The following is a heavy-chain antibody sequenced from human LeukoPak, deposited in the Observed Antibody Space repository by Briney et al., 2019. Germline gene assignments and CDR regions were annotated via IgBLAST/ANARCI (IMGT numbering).Heavy chain of an antibody. Sequence: PGGSLRLSCAASGFTFSSYWMSWVRQAPGKGLEWVSSISSSSSYIYYADSVKGRFTISRDNAKNSLYLQMNSLRAEDTAVYYCARVLIPPFGELLYYYYYGMDVWGQGTTVTVSS. CDR3: ARVLIPPFGELLYYYYYGMDV. J-gene: IGHJ6*02. CDR1: GFTFSSYW. V-gene: IGHV3-21*01. D-gene: IGHD3-10*01. CDR2: ISSSSSYI.